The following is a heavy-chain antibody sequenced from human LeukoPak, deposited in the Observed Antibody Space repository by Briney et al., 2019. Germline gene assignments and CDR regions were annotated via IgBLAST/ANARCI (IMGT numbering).Heavy chain of an antibody. CDR2: IIPIFGTA. V-gene: IGHV1-69*13. CDR1: GGTFSSYA. Sequence: RASVKVSCKASGGTFSSYAISWVRQAPGQGLEWMGGIIPIFGTANYAQKFQGRVTITADESTSTAYMELSSLRSEDTAVYYCAREGGRIVVVPAARFDPWGQGTLVTVSS. CDR3: AREGGRIVVVPAARFDP. D-gene: IGHD2-2*01. J-gene: IGHJ5*02.